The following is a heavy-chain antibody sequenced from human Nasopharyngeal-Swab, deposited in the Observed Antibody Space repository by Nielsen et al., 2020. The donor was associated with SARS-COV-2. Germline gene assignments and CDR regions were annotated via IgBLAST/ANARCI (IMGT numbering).Heavy chain of an antibody. Sequence: SETLSLTCTVPGGSISSSSYYWGWIRQPPGKGLEWIGSIYYSGSTYYNPSLKSRVTISVDTSKNQFSLKLSSVTAADTAVYYCARPSRHFWSGQDPWFDPWGQGTLVTVSS. CDR3: ARPSRHFWSGQDPWFDP. J-gene: IGHJ5*02. D-gene: IGHD3-3*02. CDR2: IYYSGST. V-gene: IGHV4-39*01. CDR1: GGSISSSSYY.